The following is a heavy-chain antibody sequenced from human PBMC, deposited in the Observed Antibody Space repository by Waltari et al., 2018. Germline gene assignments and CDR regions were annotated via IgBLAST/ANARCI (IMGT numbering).Heavy chain of an antibody. CDR1: GYTFTSYY. J-gene: IGHJ3*02. V-gene: IGHV1-46*01. Sequence: QVHLVQSGAEVKKPGASVRVSCNASGYTFTSYYIHWVRQAPGQGLEWMGIINPSGGSTYYAQKFQGRVTMTRDTSTSTVYMELSSLRSEDTAVYYCARVSHYDAFDIWGQGTMVTVSS. CDR2: INPSGGST. CDR3: ARVSHYDAFDI. D-gene: IGHD2-21*02.